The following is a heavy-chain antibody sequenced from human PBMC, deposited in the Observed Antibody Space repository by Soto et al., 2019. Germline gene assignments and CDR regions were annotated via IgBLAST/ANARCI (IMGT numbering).Heavy chain of an antibody. V-gene: IGHV1-18*01. Sequence: QVQLVQSGAEVKKPGASVKVSCKASGYTFSGYGVNWVRQAPGQGLEWMGWISAYNGNTYYEQKFQGRVTMTTDTSTSTAYMELRSLRSDDTAVYYGARDALDGLFDPWGQGTLVTVSS. J-gene: IGHJ5*02. CDR2: ISAYNGNT. CDR3: ARDALDGLFDP. CDR1: GYTFSGYG. D-gene: IGHD5-12*01.